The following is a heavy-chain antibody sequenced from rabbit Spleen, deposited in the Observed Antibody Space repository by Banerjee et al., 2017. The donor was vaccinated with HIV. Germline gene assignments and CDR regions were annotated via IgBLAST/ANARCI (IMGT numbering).Heavy chain of an antibody. J-gene: IGHJ4*01. D-gene: IGHD1-1*01. CDR3: ARSGYVGGDYTWDL. CDR1: GFTISSSDY. CDR2: IYVGSGST. Sequence: QQLVESGGGLVKPGASLTVTCKASGFTISSSDYVCWVRLAPGKGLEWIGCIYVGSGSTHYASWAKGRFTMHKTSSTTVTLQLTSLTAADTATYFCARSGYVGGDYTWDLWGQGTLVTVS. V-gene: IGHV1S40*01.